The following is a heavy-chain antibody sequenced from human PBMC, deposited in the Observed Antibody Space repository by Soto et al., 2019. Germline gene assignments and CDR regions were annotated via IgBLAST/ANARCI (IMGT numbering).Heavy chain of an antibody. CDR1: GFTFSNAW. Sequence: GGSLRLSCAASGFTFSNAWMSWVRQAPGKGLEWVGRIKSKTDGGTTDYAAPVKGRFTISRDDSKNTLYLQMNSLKTEDTAVYYCTTEVPAAIRLDYWGQGTLVTVSS. D-gene: IGHD2-2*02. CDR2: IKSKTDGGTT. CDR3: TTEVPAAIRLDY. V-gene: IGHV3-15*01. J-gene: IGHJ4*02.